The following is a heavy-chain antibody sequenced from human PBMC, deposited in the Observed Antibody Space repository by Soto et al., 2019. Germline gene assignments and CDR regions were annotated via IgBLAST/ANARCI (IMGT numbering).Heavy chain of an antibody. V-gene: IGHV4-4*02. J-gene: IGHJ4*02. CDR1: GGSISSSNW. CDR2: IYHSGST. D-gene: IGHD3-10*01. CDR3: ARESTGSYEDY. Sequence: SETLSLTCAVSGGSISSSNWWSWVRQPPGKGLEWIGEIYHSGSTNYNPSLKSRVTISVDKSKNQFSLKLSSVTAAGTAVYYCARESTGSYEDYWGQGALVTVSS.